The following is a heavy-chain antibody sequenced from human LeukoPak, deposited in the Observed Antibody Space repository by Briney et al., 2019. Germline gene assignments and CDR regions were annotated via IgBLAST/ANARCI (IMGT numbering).Heavy chain of an antibody. CDR1: GRSISSYY. J-gene: IGHJ5*02. CDR2: IYTSGST. V-gene: IGHV4-4*07. D-gene: IGHD3-22*01. CDR3: ARMLGYYYDSSGYYPP. Sequence: SETLSLSCTVSGRSISSYYWSWIRQPAGKGLEWIGRIYTSGSTNYNPSLKSRVPISVDTSKNQFSLKLSSVTAADTAVYYCARMLGYYYDSSGYYPPWGQGTLVTVSS.